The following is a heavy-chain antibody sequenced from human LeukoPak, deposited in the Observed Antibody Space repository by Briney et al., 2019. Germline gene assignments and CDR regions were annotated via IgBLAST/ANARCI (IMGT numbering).Heavy chain of an antibody. CDR2: IYHSGST. V-gene: IGHV4-38-2*01. CDR1: GYSISSGYY. Sequence: PSETLSLTCAVSGYSISSGYYWGWSRQPPGKGLEWIGSIYHSGSTYYNPSLKSRVTISVDTSKNQFSLKLSSVTAADTAVYYCARKVGASGWSDYWGQGTLVTVSS. J-gene: IGHJ4*02. CDR3: ARKVGASGWSDY. D-gene: IGHD6-19*01.